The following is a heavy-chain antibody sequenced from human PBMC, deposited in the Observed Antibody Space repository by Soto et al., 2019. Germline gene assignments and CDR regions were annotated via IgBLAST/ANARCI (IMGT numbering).Heavy chain of an antibody. D-gene: IGHD2-2*01. J-gene: IGHJ5*02. Sequence: SVKVSFKASCYTFTSYGISWVRQAPGQGLEWMGWISAYDGNTNYAQNLQGRVTMTTDTSTSTAYMELRSLRSDDTAVYYCARDWGGGYCSSTSCYSPHNWFDPWGQGTLVTVSS. V-gene: IGHV1-18*01. CDR1: CYTFTSYG. CDR3: ARDWGGGYCSSTSCYSPHNWFDP. CDR2: ISAYDGNT.